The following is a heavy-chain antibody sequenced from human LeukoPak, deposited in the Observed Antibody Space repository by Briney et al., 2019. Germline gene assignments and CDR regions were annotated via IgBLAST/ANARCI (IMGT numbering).Heavy chain of an antibody. V-gene: IGHV3-21*01. CDR1: GFTFSSYS. CDR2: ISSSSSYI. CDR3: ATLRYSSAGY. D-gene: IGHD6-25*01. J-gene: IGHJ4*02. Sequence: TGGSLRLSCAASGFTFSSYSMNWVRQAPGKGLEWVSSISSSSSYIYYADSVKGRFTISRDNAKNSLYLQMNSLRAEDTAVYYCATLRYSSAGYWGQGTLVTVSS.